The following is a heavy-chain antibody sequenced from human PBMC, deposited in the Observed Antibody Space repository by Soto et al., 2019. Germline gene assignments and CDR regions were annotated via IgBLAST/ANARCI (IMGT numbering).Heavy chain of an antibody. Sequence: SLRLSCAASGFTFSSYAMHWVRQAPGKGLEWVAVIAYDGRNKYYADSVKGRFTISRDNSKKTQKWKLKSIKIKEKAVYYCARELERVFDYWGQGTLVTVSS. CDR1: GFTFSSYA. V-gene: IGHV3-30*04. CDR3: ARELERVFDY. J-gene: IGHJ4*02. CDR2: IAYDGRNK. D-gene: IGHD1-1*01.